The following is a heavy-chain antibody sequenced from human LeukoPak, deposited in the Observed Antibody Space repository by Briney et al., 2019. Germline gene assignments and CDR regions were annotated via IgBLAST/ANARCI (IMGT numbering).Heavy chain of an antibody. J-gene: IGHJ3*02. D-gene: IGHD3-10*01. Sequence: GGSLRLSCAASGFTFDSYEMNWVRQAPGRGLEWISYISYSVYTIYYADSVKGRFTISRDNAKNSLYLQMNNLRAEDTAVYYCASSRVRGVDTDAFDIWGQGTMVTVSS. CDR1: GFTFDSYE. V-gene: IGHV3-48*03. CDR2: ISYSVYTI. CDR3: ASSRVRGVDTDAFDI.